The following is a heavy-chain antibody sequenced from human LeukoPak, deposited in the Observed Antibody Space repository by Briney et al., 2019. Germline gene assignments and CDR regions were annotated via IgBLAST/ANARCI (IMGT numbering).Heavy chain of an antibody. D-gene: IGHD3-10*01. CDR2: INHSGST. CDR1: GYSISSGYY. V-gene: IGHV4-38-2*02. CDR3: ARGRFGAYYYYYYMDV. Sequence: SETLSLTCTVSGYSISSGYYWGWIRQPPGKGLEWIGSINHSGSTNYNPSLKSRVTISVDTSKNQFSLKLSSVTAADTAVYYCARGRFGAYYYYYYMDVWGKGTTVTVSS. J-gene: IGHJ6*03.